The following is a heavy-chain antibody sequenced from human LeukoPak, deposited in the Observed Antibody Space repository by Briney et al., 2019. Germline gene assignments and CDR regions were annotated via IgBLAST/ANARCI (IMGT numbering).Heavy chain of an antibody. CDR3: ARGSVSSSPTGFDP. J-gene: IGHJ5*02. CDR2: IYYSGSS. CDR1: GGSISGYH. D-gene: IGHD6-13*01. V-gene: IGHV4-59*01. Sequence: PSETLSLTCNVSGGSISGYHWSWIRQPPGKGLEWLGYIYYSGSSNYNPSLKSRVTMSADTSKNQFSLKLSSVTAADTAVYYCARGSVSSSPTGFDPWGQGTLVTVSS.